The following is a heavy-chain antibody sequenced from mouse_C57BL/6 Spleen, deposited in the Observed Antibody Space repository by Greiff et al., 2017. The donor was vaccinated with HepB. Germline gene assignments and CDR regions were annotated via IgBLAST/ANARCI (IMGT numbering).Heavy chain of an antibody. J-gene: IGHJ2*01. CDR3: VYGNYDY. Sequence: VQLQQPGAELVKPGASVKLSCKASGYTFTSYWMQWVKQRPGQGLEWIGEIDPSDSYTNYNQKFKGKATLTVDTSSSTAYMQLSSLTSEDSAVYYCVYGNYDYWGQGTTLTVSS. V-gene: IGHV1-50*01. CDR2: IDPSDSYT. D-gene: IGHD2-1*01. CDR1: GYTFTSYW.